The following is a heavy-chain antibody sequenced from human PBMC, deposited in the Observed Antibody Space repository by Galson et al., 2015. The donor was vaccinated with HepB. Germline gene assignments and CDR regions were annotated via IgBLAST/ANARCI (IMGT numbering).Heavy chain of an antibody. CDR1: GYTFTSYY. D-gene: IGHD3-22*01. Sequence: SVKVSCKASGYTFTSYYMHWVRQAPGQGLEWMGIINPSGGSTSYAQKFQGRVTMTRDTSTSTVYMELSSLRSEDTAVYYCARERGTYYYDSSGYYSYYFDYWGQGTLVTVSS. J-gene: IGHJ4*02. V-gene: IGHV1-46*01. CDR2: INPSGGST. CDR3: ARERGTYYYDSSGYYSYYFDY.